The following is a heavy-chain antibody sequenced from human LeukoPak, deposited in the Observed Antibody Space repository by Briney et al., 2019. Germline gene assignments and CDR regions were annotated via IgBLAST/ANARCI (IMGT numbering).Heavy chain of an antibody. J-gene: IGHJ4*02. Sequence: RSGGSLRLSCAASGFTFSSYAMSWVRQAPGKGLEWVSAISGSGVTTYYADSVKGRFTISRDNSKNTLYLQMNSLRAEDTALYYCAKDRDYYLVGFFDYWGLRTLVTVSS. D-gene: IGHD3-10*01. CDR2: ISGSGVTT. CDR3: AKDRDYYLVGFFDY. V-gene: IGHV3-23*01. CDR1: GFTFSSYA.